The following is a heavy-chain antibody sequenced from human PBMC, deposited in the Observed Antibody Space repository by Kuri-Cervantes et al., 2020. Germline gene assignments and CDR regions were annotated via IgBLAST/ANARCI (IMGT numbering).Heavy chain of an antibody. CDR2: ISYDGRNK. CDR1: GFTFSSYA. V-gene: IGHV3-30*04. CDR3: AREYFIRAEDAFDI. Sequence: GESLRLSCAASGFTFSSYAMHWVRQAPGKGLEGVAVISYDGRNKYYADSVKGRFTISRDNSKNTLYLQMNSLRAEDTAVYYCAREYFIRAEDAFDIWGQGTMVTVSS. J-gene: IGHJ3*02. D-gene: IGHD3-10*01.